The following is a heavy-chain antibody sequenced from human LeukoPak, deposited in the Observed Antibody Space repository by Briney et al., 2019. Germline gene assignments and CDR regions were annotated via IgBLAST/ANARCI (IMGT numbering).Heavy chain of an antibody. CDR1: GFTFSSYA. D-gene: IGHD3-10*01. Sequence: PGGSLRLSCAASGFTFSSYAMHWVRQAPGKGQEWVAVISYDGSNKYYADSVKGRFTISRDNSKNTLYLQMNSLRAEDTAVYYCASEPYNNSPNHRFWFDPWGQGTLVTVSS. V-gene: IGHV3-30-3*01. CDR3: ASEPYNNSPNHRFWFDP. J-gene: IGHJ5*02. CDR2: ISYDGSNK.